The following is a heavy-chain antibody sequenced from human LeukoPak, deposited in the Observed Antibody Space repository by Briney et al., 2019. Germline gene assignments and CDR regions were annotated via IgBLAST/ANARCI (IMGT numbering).Heavy chain of an antibody. CDR2: INHSGST. V-gene: IGHV4-34*01. J-gene: IGHJ4*02. CDR3: ARLTYGSGSYYEDY. D-gene: IGHD3-10*01. CDR1: IDSFSNYH. Sequence: SETLSLTCAVYIDSFSNYHWNWIRQPPGKGLEWIGEINHSGSTNYNPSLKSRVTITVNTTKNQFFQKLSSVTAADAAVYYCARLTYGSGSYYEDYWGQGTLVTVSS.